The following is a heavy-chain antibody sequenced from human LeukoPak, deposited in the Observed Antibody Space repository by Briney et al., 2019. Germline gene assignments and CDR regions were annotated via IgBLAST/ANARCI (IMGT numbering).Heavy chain of an antibody. CDR1: GFTFSSYA. V-gene: IGHV3-64*02. D-gene: IGHD6-13*01. Sequence: GGSLRLSCAASGFTFSSYAMHWVRQAPGKGLEYVSGIGGDGGSTYYTDSVKGRFTISRDNSKNTLYLQMGSLRAEDMAVYYCARDLVAAAGTADRTDYYYYGMDVWGQGTTVTVSS. CDR3: ARDLVAAAGTADRTDYYYYGMDV. J-gene: IGHJ6*02. CDR2: IGGDGGST.